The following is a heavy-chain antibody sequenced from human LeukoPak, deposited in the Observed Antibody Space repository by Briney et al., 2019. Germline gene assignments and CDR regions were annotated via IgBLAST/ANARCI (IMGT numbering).Heavy chain of an antibody. J-gene: IGHJ4*02. D-gene: IGHD3-22*01. CDR2: IKQDGSKT. V-gene: IGHV3-7*04. Sequence: PGGSLRLSCAASGFTFSRYGMHWVRQAPGKGLEWVANIKQDGSKTYYVDSVKGRFTISRDNAENSLYLQMNSLRVEDTAVYYCARTLLYDGSGYYRYFDYWGQGTLVTVSS. CDR1: GFTFSRYG. CDR3: ARTLLYDGSGYYRYFDY.